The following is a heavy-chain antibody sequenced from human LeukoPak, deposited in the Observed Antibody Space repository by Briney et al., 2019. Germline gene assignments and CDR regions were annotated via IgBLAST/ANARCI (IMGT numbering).Heavy chain of an antibody. D-gene: IGHD3-10*01. V-gene: IGHV3-53*01. Sequence: GSLRLSCAASGFTVSSNYMSWVRQAPGKGLEWVSVIYSGDKTYYADSVKGRFTISRDDSKNTLYLQMNRLRDDDTAMYYCARDLYLSRWGQGTLVTVSS. CDR2: IYSGDKT. J-gene: IGHJ4*02. CDR3: ARDLYLSR. CDR1: GFTVSSNY.